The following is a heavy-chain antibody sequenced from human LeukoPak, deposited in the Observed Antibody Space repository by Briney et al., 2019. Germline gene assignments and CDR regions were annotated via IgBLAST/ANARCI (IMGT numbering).Heavy chain of an antibody. CDR1: GYTFTSYG. CDR2: ISAYNGNT. Sequence: ASVKVSCKASGYTFTSYGISWVRQAPGQGLEWMGWISAYNGNTNYAQKLQGRVTVTTDTSTSTAYMELRSLRSDDTAVYYCARDPADRYYDFWSGYAKGGSFDYWGQGTLVTVSS. V-gene: IGHV1-18*01. D-gene: IGHD3-3*01. CDR3: ARDPADRYYDFWSGYAKGGSFDY. J-gene: IGHJ4*02.